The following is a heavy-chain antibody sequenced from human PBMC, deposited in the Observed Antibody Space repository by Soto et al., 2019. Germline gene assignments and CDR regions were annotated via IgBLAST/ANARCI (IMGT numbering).Heavy chain of an antibody. CDR2: ISGSGGST. CDR1: GFTFSSYA. J-gene: IGHJ5*02. V-gene: IGHV3-23*01. D-gene: IGHD3-3*01. Sequence: GGSLRLSCAASGFTFSSYAMSWVRQAPGKGLEWVSAISGSGGSTYYADSVKGRLTISRDNSKNTLYLQMNSLRAEDTAVYYCAKVAGITIFGVEYNWFDPWGQGTLVTVSS. CDR3: AKVAGITIFGVEYNWFDP.